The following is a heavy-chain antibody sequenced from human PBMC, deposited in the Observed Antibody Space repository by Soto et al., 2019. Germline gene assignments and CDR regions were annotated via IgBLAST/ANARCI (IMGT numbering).Heavy chain of an antibody. CDR3: ARPMIVGVNYGMDV. J-gene: IGHJ6*02. CDR2: INRDGGAR. V-gene: IGHV3-7*01. Sequence: RLGESGGGLVQPGGSLRLSCVAPGFNLSRYWMNWVRQAPGKGLEWVANINRDGGARNYAASVSGRFTISRDSAGNSVILEMNSLRGDDAGVYFCARPMIVGVNYGMDVWGHGTTVSVSS. D-gene: IGHD3-3*01. CDR1: GFNLSRYW.